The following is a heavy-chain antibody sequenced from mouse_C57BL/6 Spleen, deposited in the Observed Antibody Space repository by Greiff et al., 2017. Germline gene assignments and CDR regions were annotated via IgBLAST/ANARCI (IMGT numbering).Heavy chain of an antibody. Sequence: VQLQQSGAELVKPGASVKLSCKASGYTFTSYWMHWVQQRPGRGLEWIGRIDPNSGGTKYNEKFKSKATLTVDKPSSTAYMQLSRLTCEDSAVYYCARRGYGISYGYFDVWGTGTTVTVSA. D-gene: IGHD1-1*01. CDR2: IDPNSGGT. CDR3: ARRGYGISYGYFDV. CDR1: GYTFTSYW. J-gene: IGHJ1*03. V-gene: IGHV1-72*01.